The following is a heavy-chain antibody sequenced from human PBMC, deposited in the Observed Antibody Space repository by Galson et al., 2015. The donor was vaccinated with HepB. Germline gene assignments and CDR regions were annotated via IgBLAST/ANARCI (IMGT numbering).Heavy chain of an antibody. CDR3: ARGEHGNRVSLFDP. CDR2: TYYRTKWYD. D-gene: IGHD1-14*01. Sequence: CAISGDSVSRTSASWHWIRQSPSRGLEWLGRTYYRTKWYDDYEVPVRSRISINPDTSKNQVSLHLNSVTPEDTAVYYCARGEHGNRVSLFDPWGQGILVTVSS. V-gene: IGHV6-1*01. CDR1: GDSVSRTSAS. J-gene: IGHJ5*02.